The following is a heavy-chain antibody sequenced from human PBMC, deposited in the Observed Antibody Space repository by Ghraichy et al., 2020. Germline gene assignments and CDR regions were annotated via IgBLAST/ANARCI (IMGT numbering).Heavy chain of an antibody. CDR1: GFRFNAFA. CDR3: AKDSDPGSRGWTPYNFDY. Sequence: GGSLRLSCAASGFRFNAFAMDWVRQVPGRGLEWVSAISVDGDSAFYADSVKGRFTISRDNSKNMLYLQMSSLGAEDTAIYYCAKDSDPGSRGWTPYNFDYWGPRTLVTFSS. J-gene: IGHJ4*02. D-gene: IGHD6-19*01. CDR2: ISVDGDSA. V-gene: IGHV3-23*01.